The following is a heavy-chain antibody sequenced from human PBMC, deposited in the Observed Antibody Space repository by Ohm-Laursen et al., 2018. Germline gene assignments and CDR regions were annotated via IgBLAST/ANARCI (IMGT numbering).Heavy chain of an antibody. Sequence: GTLSLTCAVYGGSFSGYYWSWIRQPPGKGLEWIGEINHSGSTNYNPSLKSRVTISVDTSKNQFSLKLSSVTAADTAVYYCARRGVAARLYYFDYWGQGTLVTVSS. J-gene: IGHJ4*02. CDR3: ARRGVAARLYYFDY. D-gene: IGHD6-6*01. CDR1: GGSFSGYY. CDR2: INHSGST. V-gene: IGHV4-34*01.